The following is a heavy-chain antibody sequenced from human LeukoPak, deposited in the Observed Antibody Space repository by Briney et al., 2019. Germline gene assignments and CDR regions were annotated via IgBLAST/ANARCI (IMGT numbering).Heavy chain of an antibody. Sequence: PGGSPRLSCAASGFTFSSYGMHWVRQAPGKGLEWVAFIRYDGSNKYYADSVKGRFTISRDNSKNTLYLQMNSLRAEDTAVYYCAKDRSGPAEHWGQGTLVTVSS. CDR1: GFTFSSYG. CDR3: AKDRSGPAEH. V-gene: IGHV3-30*02. J-gene: IGHJ1*01. CDR2: IRYDGSNK.